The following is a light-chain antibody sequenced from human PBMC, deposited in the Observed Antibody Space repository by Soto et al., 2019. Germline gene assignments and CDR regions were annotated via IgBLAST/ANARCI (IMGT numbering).Light chain of an antibody. V-gene: IGKV1-39*01. Sequence: INVTQCPSAVPAAGGNRITITCRASQSVSNYLNWYQQKPGKPPRLLIYTVSSLQNGVSSRFSGSGSGTDFTLTISSLEPEDFAVYYCQQRTAWPPWTSGEGTKV. J-gene: IGKJ1*01. CDR3: QQRTAWPPWT. CDR2: TVS. CDR1: QSVSNY.